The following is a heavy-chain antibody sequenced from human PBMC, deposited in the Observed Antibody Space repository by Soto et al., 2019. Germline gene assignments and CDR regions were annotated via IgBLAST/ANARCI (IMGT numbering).Heavy chain of an antibody. CDR1: GGSSINYY. D-gene: IGHD6-19*01. CDR3: ARALAVPGYYFDY. CDR2: VYSSGHT. Sequence: SETLSLTRTVSGGSSINYYWTWIRQPPGKGLEWIGYVYSSGHTSYNPSLKSRVTISIDTSKNQFSLKLSSVTAADTAVYYCARALAVPGYYFDYWGQGTLVTVSS. J-gene: IGHJ4*02. V-gene: IGHV4-59*01.